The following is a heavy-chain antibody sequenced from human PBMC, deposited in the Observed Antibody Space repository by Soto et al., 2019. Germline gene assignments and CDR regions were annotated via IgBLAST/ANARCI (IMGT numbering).Heavy chain of an antibody. V-gene: IGHV3-30*18. J-gene: IGHJ6*03. CDR1: GFTFSSYG. D-gene: IGHD6-13*01. Sequence: GGSLRLSCAASGFTFSSYGMHWVRQAPGKGLEWVAVISYDGSNKYYADSVKGRFTISRDNSKNTLYLQMNSLRAEDTAVYYCAKVTVAAAGTGGDYYYYYMDVWGKGTTVTVSS. CDR3: AKVTVAAAGTGGDYYYYYMDV. CDR2: ISYDGSNK.